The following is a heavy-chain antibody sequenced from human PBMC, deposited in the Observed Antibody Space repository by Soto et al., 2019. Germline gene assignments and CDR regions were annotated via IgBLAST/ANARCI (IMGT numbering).Heavy chain of an antibody. J-gene: IGHJ3*02. Sequence: EVQLVESGGGLVQPGRYLRLYCAASGFTFDDYAMHWVRQAPGKGLEWVSGISWNSGSIGYADSVKGRFTISRDNAKNSLYLQMNSLRAEDTALYDCAKSGGWFGELNAFDIWCQGTMVSVSS. CDR3: AKSGGWFGELNAFDI. D-gene: IGHD3-10*01. CDR1: GFTFDDYA. CDR2: ISWNSGSI. V-gene: IGHV3-9*01.